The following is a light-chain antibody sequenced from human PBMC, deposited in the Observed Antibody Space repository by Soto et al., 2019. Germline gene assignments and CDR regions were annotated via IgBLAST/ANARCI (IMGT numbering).Light chain of an antibody. Sequence: EIVLTQSPATLSLSPGERATLSCRASQGVSSYLAWYQQKPGQAPRLLIYGASTRATGIPARFSGSGSGTEFTLTISSLQSEDFAVYYCQQYNNWPPKTFGQGTKVDI. CDR3: QQYNNWPPKT. CDR1: QGVSSY. CDR2: GAS. J-gene: IGKJ1*01. V-gene: IGKV3-15*01.